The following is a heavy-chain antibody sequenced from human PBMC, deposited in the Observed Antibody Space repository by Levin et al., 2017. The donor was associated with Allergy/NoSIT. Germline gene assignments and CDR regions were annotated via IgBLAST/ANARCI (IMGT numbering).Heavy chain of an antibody. CDR1: GFTFSNAW. V-gene: IGHV3-15*01. J-gene: IGHJ4*02. D-gene: IGHD1-1*01. CDR3: TTDRRGTPGDY. CDR2: IKSKTDGGTT. Sequence: GESLKISCAASGFTFSNAWMSWVRQAPGKGLEWVGRIKSKTDGGTTDYAAPVKGRFTISRDDSKNTLYLQMNSLKTEDTAVYYCTTDRRGTPGDYWGQGTLVTVSS.